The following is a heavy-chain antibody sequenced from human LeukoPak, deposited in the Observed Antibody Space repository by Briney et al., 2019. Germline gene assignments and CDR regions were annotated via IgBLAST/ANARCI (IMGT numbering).Heavy chain of an antibody. CDR2: FNPEDDET. CDR3: ATDILGTRAFDS. CDR1: GYTLTELS. Sequence: ASVKGSCKVSGYTLTELSMHWVRQAPGKGLEWMGGFNPEDDETIYAQKFQGRVTMTEDTSTDTAYMEVSSLRFEDTAVYYCATDILGTRAFDSWGQGTLVTVSS. J-gene: IGHJ4*02. V-gene: IGHV1-24*01. D-gene: IGHD1-14*01.